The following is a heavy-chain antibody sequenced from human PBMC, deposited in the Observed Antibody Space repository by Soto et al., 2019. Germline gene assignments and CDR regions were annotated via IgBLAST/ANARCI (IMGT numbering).Heavy chain of an antibody. CDR2: TSAYNGNT. Sequence: ASVKVSCKASGYTFTSYGISWVRQAPGQGLEWMGWTSAYNGNTNYAQKLQGRVTMTTDTSTSTAYMELRSLRSDDTAVYYCAREDKRYYYDSSGPTNFDYWGQGTLVTVSS. V-gene: IGHV1-18*01. D-gene: IGHD3-22*01. J-gene: IGHJ4*02. CDR1: GYTFTSYG. CDR3: AREDKRYYYDSSGPTNFDY.